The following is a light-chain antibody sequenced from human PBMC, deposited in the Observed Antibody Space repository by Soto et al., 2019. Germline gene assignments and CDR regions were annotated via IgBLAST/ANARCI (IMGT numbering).Light chain of an antibody. CDR3: QQYKSYLRT. V-gene: IGKV1-5*01. CDR2: AAS. Sequence: IQMTQSPSTLSASVGDRVTITCRASQTISSWLAWYQQKPGKAPKLLIYAASPLESGVSSRFSGRGSGTEFTLTINSLQPEDFATYYCQQYKSYLRTFGQGTKVDIK. J-gene: IGKJ1*01. CDR1: QTISSW.